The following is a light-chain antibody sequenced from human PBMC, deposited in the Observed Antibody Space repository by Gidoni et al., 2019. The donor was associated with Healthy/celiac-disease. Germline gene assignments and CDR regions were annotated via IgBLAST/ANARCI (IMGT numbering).Light chain of an antibody. CDR1: QSISSY. CDR3: QQSYSTPRVT. CDR2: AAS. J-gene: IGKJ3*01. Sequence: DIQMTQSPSSLSGSVGDRVTITCRASQSISSYLNWYQQKPGKAPKLLIYAASSLQSGVPSRFSGSGSGTDFTLTISSLQPEDFATYYCQQSYSTPRVTFGPGTKVDIK. V-gene: IGKV1-39*01.